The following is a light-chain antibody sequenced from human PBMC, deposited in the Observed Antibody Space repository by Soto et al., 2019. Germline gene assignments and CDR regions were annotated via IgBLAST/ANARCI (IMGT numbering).Light chain of an antibody. CDR1: QSVSSSY. J-gene: IGKJ2*01. CDR3: QQYGSSPKRYT. Sequence: EIVLTQSPGTLSLSPGERATLSCRASQSVSSSYLAWYQQKPGQAPRLLSYGASSRATGLPDRFIGSGSGTDFTLTISSLEPEDFEVYYGQQYGSSPKRYTFGQGTKLEIK. CDR2: GAS. V-gene: IGKV3-20*01.